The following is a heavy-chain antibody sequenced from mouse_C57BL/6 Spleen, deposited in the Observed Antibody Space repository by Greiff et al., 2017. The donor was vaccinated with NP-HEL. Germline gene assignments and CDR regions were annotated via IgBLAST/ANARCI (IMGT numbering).Heavy chain of an antibody. CDR3: ARHYYGSSYYFDY. CDR1: GYTFTDYY. J-gene: IGHJ2*01. CDR2: INPYNGGT. D-gene: IGHD1-1*01. V-gene: IGHV1-19*01. Sequence: DVKLQESGPVLVKPGASVKMSCKASGYTFTDYYMNWVKQSHGKSLEWIGVINPYNGGTSYNQKFKGKATLTVDKSSSTAYMELNSLTSEDSAVYYCARHYYGSSYYFDYWGQGTTLTVSS.